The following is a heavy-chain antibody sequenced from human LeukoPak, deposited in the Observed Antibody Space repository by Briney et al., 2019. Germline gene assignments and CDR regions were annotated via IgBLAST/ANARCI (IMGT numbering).Heavy chain of an antibody. CDR1: GGSISSGDYY. Sequence: SETLSLTCTVSGGSISSGDYYWSWIRQPPGKGLEWIGYIYYSGGTYYNPSLKSRVTISVDTSKNQFTLKLSSVTAADTAVYYCARVEYSSSSVDVWGKGTTVTVSS. D-gene: IGHD6-6*01. V-gene: IGHV4-30-4*02. CDR3: ARVEYSSSSVDV. J-gene: IGHJ6*04. CDR2: IYYSGGT.